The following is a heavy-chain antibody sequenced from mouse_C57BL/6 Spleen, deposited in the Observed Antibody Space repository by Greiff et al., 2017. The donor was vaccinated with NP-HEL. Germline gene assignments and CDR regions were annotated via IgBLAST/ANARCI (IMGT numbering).Heavy chain of an antibody. D-gene: IGHD2-3*01. Sequence: QVQLKQPGAELVRPGSSVKLSCKASGYTFTSYWMHWVKQRPIQGLEWIGNIDPSDSETHYNQKFKDKATLTVDKSSSTAYMQLSSLTSEDSAVYYCARNGDDGYSFAYWGQGTLVTVSA. CDR3: ARNGDDGYSFAY. CDR1: GYTFTSYW. CDR2: IDPSDSET. V-gene: IGHV1-52*01. J-gene: IGHJ3*01.